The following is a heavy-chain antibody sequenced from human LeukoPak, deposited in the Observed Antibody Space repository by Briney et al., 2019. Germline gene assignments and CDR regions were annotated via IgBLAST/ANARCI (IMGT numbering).Heavy chain of an antibody. CDR1: GFTFHLYA. CDR2: ISGDGATT. J-gene: IGHJ4*02. CDR3: AKDYY. Sequence: GGSLRLSCAASGFTFHLYAMHWVRLAPGKGLEWVSLISGDGATTYYEDSVKGRFTISRDNIKNSLYLQMNSLRTEDTALYYCAKDYYWGQGTLVTVSS. V-gene: IGHV3-43*02.